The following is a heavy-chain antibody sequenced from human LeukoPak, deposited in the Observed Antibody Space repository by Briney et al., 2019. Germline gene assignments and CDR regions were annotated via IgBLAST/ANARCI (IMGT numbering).Heavy chain of an antibody. Sequence: GGSLRLSCAASGFTFASCAMSWVRQAPGKRLEWVSSISSSGGSTYYADSVKGRFTISRDNSKNTLYLQVNSLRAEDPAVYYCAKSLAAARDYWGQGTLVTVSS. D-gene: IGHD6-13*01. CDR1: GFTFASCA. CDR2: ISSSGGST. CDR3: AKSLAAARDY. J-gene: IGHJ4*02. V-gene: IGHV3-23*01.